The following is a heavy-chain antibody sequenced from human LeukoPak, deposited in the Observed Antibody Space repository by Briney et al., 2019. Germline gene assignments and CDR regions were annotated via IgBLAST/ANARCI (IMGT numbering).Heavy chain of an antibody. Sequence: GASVKVSCKASGYTFTCYGISWVRHAPGQGLEWMGWISAYNGNTNYAQKLQGRGTMTTDTSTSTAYMELNRLTSDDTAVYYCAIYTGSYAAYDAFDVWGQGTMVTVSS. J-gene: IGHJ3*01. D-gene: IGHD1-26*01. CDR2: ISAYNGNT. V-gene: IGHV1-18*01. CDR3: AIYTGSYAAYDAFDV. CDR1: GYTFTCYG.